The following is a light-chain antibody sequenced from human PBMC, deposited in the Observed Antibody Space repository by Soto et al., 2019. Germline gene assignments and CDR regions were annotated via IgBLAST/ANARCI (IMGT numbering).Light chain of an antibody. V-gene: IGLV2-14*01. CDR3: CYYTSSSNVV. Sequence: QSALPQPASLSGSPGQSITISCTGTSSDVGGVNYVSWYHQHPAKSPKFMIYDVRNLPSGVSKRFSGSKSGNTTSRTISGSLAEDDADYYCCYYTSSSNVVFGGGTKLTVL. CDR2: DVR. J-gene: IGLJ2*01. CDR1: SSDVGGVNY.